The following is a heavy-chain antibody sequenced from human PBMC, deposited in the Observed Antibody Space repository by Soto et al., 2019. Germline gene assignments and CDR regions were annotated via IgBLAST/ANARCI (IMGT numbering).Heavy chain of an antibody. CDR3: AKDYAGTTNFDC. J-gene: IGHJ4*02. V-gene: IGHV3-23*01. CDR1: GFTFSTYA. Sequence: GGSLRLSCAASGFTFSTYAMSWVRQAPEKGLEWVSAVSGSGGRTFYADSVKGRFTISRDNSKNTLYLQMNSLRAEDTAVYYCAKDYAGTTNFDCWAQGTLVIVS. CDR2: VSGSGGRT. D-gene: IGHD1-7*01.